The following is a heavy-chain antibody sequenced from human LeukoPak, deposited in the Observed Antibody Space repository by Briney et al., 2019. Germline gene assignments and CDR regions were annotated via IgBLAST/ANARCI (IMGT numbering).Heavy chain of an antibody. V-gene: IGHV4-39*01. CDR1: GGSISSSSYY. J-gene: IGHJ3*01. D-gene: IGHD3-22*01. Sequence: PSETLSLTCTVSGGSISSSSYYWAWIRQPPGKGLEWIGSIYYSGSTYYNPSLKSRVTISVDTSKNQFSLKLSSVTAADTAVYYCARLLDNDISGDPDTFDVWGQGTTVIVSS. CDR3: ARLLDNDISGDPDTFDV. CDR2: IYYSGST.